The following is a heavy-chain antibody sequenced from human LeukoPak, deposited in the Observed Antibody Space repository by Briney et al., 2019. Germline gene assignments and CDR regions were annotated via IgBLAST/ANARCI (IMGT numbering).Heavy chain of an antibody. CDR1: GFTFSNYP. Sequence: GGSLRLSCAASGFTFSNYPMHWVRQAPGKGLEWVAVISSDGNNKYYADSVKGRFTISRDNSKNTLYLQMNSLRAEDTAVYYCARVKGGIAAAGNYFDYWGQGTLVTVSS. V-gene: IGHV3-30-3*01. D-gene: IGHD6-13*01. CDR3: ARVKGGIAAAGNYFDY. J-gene: IGHJ4*02. CDR2: ISSDGNNK.